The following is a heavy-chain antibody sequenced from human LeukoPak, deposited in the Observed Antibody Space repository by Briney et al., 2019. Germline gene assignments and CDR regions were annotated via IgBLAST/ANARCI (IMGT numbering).Heavy chain of an antibody. CDR1: GFTVSSNY. CDR2: IYSGGST. CDR3: ASHHNYYYYMDV. J-gene: IGHJ6*03. Sequence: PGGSLRLSCAASGFTVSSNYMSWVRQAPGKGLEWVSIIYSGGSTYYADSVKGRFTISRDDSKNTLYLQMNSLRAEDTAVHYCASHHNYYYYMDVWGKGTTVTISS. V-gene: IGHV3-66*04.